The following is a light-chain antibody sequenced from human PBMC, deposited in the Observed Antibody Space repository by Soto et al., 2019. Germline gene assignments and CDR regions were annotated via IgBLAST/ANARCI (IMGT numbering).Light chain of an antibody. CDR2: AAS. Sequence: DIQMTQSPSTLSASVGDRVTITCRASQSISVWLAWYQQKPGKAPKLLIYAASSLQSGVPSRFSGSGSGTDFTLTISWLQSEDFATYYCQHYYNYPRTFGQGTKVDIK. CDR1: QSISVW. V-gene: IGKV1-5*01. J-gene: IGKJ1*01. CDR3: QHYYNYPRT.